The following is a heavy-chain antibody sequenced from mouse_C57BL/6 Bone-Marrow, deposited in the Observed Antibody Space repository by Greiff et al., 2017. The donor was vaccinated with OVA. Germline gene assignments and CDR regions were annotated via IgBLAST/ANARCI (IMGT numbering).Heavy chain of an antibody. Sequence: EVQLVESGGDLVKPGGSLKLSCAASGFTFSSYGMSWVRQTPDKRLEWVATISSGGSYTYYPDSVKGRFTISRDNAKNTLYLQMSSLKSEDTAMYYCARGTKPPWFAYWGQGTLVTVSA. J-gene: IGHJ3*01. V-gene: IGHV5-6*01. CDR3: ARGTKPPWFAY. CDR2: ISSGGSYT. D-gene: IGHD1-3*01. CDR1: GFTFSSYG.